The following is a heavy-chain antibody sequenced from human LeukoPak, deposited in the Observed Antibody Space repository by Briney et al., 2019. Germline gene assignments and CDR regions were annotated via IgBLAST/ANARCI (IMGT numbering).Heavy chain of an antibody. D-gene: IGHD2-2*01. V-gene: IGHV4-39*07. CDR2: IYYSGST. J-gene: IGHJ6*02. CDR3: ARLCADYYYGMDV. CDR1: GGSISSSSYY. Sequence: SETLSLTCTVSGGSISSSSYYWGWIRQPPGKGLEWIGSIYYSGSTNYNPSLKSRVTISVDTSKNQFSLKLSSVTAADTAVYYCARLCADYYYGMDVWGQGTTVTVSS.